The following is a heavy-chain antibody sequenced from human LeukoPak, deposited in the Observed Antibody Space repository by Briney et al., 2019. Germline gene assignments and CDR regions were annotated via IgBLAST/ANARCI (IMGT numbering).Heavy chain of an antibody. V-gene: IGHV3-7*01. Sequence: PGGSLRLSCAASGYTFISYWMSWVRQAPGKGLEWVANIKQDGSDKNYVDSVKGRFTISIDNAKNSLYLQMNSLGAEEKAVYYCARDQPTVTNGRSAYWGQGTLVTVSS. CDR2: IKQDGSDK. J-gene: IGHJ4*02. CDR1: GYTFISYW. CDR3: ARDQPTVTNGRSAY. D-gene: IGHD4-17*01.